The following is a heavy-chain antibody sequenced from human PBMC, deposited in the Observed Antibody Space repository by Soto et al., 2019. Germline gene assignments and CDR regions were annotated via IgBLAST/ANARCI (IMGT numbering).Heavy chain of an antibody. V-gene: IGHV1-8*01. D-gene: IGHD6-19*01. CDR3: ARLALAGLALDY. CDR1: GYTFTSYD. Sequence: QVQLVQSGAEVKKPGASVKVSCKASGYTFTSYDIYWVRQATGQGLEWMGWMNPDSGDTDYAQKFQGRVTMTRNTSISTAYMELSSLRSEATAVYYCARLALAGLALDYWGQGSLVTVSS. J-gene: IGHJ4*02. CDR2: MNPDSGDT.